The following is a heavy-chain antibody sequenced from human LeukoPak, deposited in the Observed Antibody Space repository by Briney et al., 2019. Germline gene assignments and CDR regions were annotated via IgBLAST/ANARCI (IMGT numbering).Heavy chain of an antibody. V-gene: IGHV3-23*01. Sequence: GGSLRLSCAASGFTVSSNYMSWVRQAPGKGLEWVSAISGSGGSTYYADSVKGRFTISRDNSKNTLYLQMNSLRAEDTAVYYCAKDTWGWFGELYGYWGQGTLVTVSS. CDR2: ISGSGGST. CDR1: GFTVSSNY. J-gene: IGHJ4*02. D-gene: IGHD3-10*01. CDR3: AKDTWGWFGELYGY.